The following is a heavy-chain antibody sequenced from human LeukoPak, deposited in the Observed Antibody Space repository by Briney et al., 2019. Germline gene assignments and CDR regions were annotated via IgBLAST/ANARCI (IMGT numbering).Heavy chain of an antibody. D-gene: IGHD3-22*01. CDR1: GFTFSSYA. J-gene: IGHJ5*02. Sequence: GGSLRLSCAASGFTFSSYAMSWVRQAPGKGLEWVSAISGSGGSTYYADSVKGRFTISRDNSKNTLYLQMNSLRAEDTAVCYCAKYYYDSSGYPRFGPWGQGTLVTVSS. V-gene: IGHV3-23*01. CDR3: AKYYYDSSGYPRFGP. CDR2: ISGSGGST.